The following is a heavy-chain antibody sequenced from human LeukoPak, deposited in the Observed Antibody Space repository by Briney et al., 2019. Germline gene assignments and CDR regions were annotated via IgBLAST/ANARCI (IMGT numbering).Heavy chain of an antibody. CDR3: ARQVTATDDYYYYYMDV. CDR1: GYTFTGYY. J-gene: IGHJ6*03. Sequence: GASVKVSCKASGYTFTGYYMHWVRQAPGQGLEWMGWINPNSGGTNYAQKFQGRVTMTRDTSISTAYMELSRLRSDDTAVYYCARQVTATDDYYYYYMDVWGKGTTVTVSS. D-gene: IGHD2-15*01. CDR2: INPNSGGT. V-gene: IGHV1-2*02.